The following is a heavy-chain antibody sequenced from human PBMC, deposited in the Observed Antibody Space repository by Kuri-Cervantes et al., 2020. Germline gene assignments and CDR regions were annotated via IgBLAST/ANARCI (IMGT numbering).Heavy chain of an antibody. CDR3: ARDNQYYDSSGYKRAGDAFDI. Sequence: GGSLRLSCAASGFTFSSYGMHWVRQAPGKGLEWVAVISYDGSNKYYADSVKGRFTISRDNSKNTLYLQMNSLRAEDTAVYYCARDNQYYDSSGYKRAGDAFDIWGQGTMVTVSS. D-gene: IGHD3-22*01. J-gene: IGHJ3*02. CDR1: GFTFSSYG. V-gene: IGHV3-30*03. CDR2: ISYDGSNK.